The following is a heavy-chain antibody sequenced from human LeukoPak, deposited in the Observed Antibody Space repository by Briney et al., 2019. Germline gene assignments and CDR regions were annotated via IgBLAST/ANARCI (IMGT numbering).Heavy chain of an antibody. J-gene: IGHJ4*02. CDR2: IIPIFGAA. V-gene: IGHV1-69*05. Sequence: SVKASCKASGGTFSSYAISWVRQAPGQGLEWMGGIIPIFGAANYAQKFQGRVTITTDESTSTAYMELSSLRSEDTAVYYCAINTSQEWLLGGYFDYWGQGTLVTVSS. D-gene: IGHD3-3*01. CDR1: GGTFSSYA. CDR3: AINTSQEWLLGGYFDY.